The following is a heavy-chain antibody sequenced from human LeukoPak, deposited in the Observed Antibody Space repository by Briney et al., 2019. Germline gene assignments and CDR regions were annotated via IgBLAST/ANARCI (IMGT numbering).Heavy chain of an antibody. CDR2: ISDSGGST. Sequence: GGSLRLSCAVSGITLSNYGMSWVRQAPGKGLEWVAGISDSGGSTNYADSVKGRFTISRDNPKNTLYLQMNSLRAEDTAVYFCAKRGIVIRAVIIVGFHKEAYYFDYWGQGDLVTVSS. V-gene: IGHV3-23*01. CDR1: GITLSNYG. CDR3: AKRGIVIRAVIIVGFHKEAYYFDY. J-gene: IGHJ4*02. D-gene: IGHD3-10*01.